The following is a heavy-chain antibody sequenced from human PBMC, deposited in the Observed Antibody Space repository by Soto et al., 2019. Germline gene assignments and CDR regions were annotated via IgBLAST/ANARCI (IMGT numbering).Heavy chain of an antibody. D-gene: IGHD6-13*01. Sequence: QVQLVQSAAEVKKPGSSVKVSCKASGGTFSSYAISWVRQAPGQGLEWMGGIIPISGTANYAQKFQGRITITADESTSTEYMELRSLRYEDTAVYYCARALWAEDGSSVPTSPNYYGMEVWGQGTTVTVS. CDR2: IIPISGTA. CDR3: ARALWAEDGSSVPTSPNYYGMEV. J-gene: IGHJ6*02. CDR1: GGTFSSYA. V-gene: IGHV1-69*12.